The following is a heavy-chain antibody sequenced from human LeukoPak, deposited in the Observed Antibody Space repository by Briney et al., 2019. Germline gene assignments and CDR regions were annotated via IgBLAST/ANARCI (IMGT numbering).Heavy chain of an antibody. CDR2: INSDGSST. V-gene: IGHV3-74*01. CDR1: GFTFSSYW. D-gene: IGHD3-10*01. J-gene: IGHJ4*02. CDR3: ARQVRGVKVYYFDY. Sequence: GGSLRLSCAASGFTFSSYWMHWVRQAPGKGLVWVSRINSDGSSTSYADSVKGRFTISRDNAKNTLYLQMNSLRAEGTAVYYCARQVRGVKVYYFDYWGQGTLVTVSS.